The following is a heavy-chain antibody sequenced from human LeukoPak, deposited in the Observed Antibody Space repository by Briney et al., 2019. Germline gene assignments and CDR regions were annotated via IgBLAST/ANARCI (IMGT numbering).Heavy chain of an antibody. CDR1: GFTFSSYA. Sequence: GGSLRLSCAASGFTFSSYAMRWVRQAPGKGLEWVSAISGSGGSTYYADSVKGRFTISRDNSKNTLYLQMNSLRAEDTAVYYCAKAGQYYYDSSGYSNYYYMDVWGKGTTVTVSS. CDR3: AKAGQYYYDSSGYSNYYYMDV. J-gene: IGHJ6*03. V-gene: IGHV3-23*01. CDR2: ISGSGGST. D-gene: IGHD3-22*01.